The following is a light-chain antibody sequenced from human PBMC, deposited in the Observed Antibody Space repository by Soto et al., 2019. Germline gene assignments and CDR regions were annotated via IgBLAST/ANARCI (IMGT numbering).Light chain of an antibody. CDR2: DAS. V-gene: IGKV3-11*01. CDR3: QQRSDWPPIP. Sequence: EIVLTQSPATLSLSPGERATLSCRASQSVSSSLAWYQQNPGQAPRLLIYDASNRATGIPARFSGSGSGTDFTLTISSLEPEDFAVYYCQQRSDWPPIPFGQGTRLEIK. CDR1: QSVSSS. J-gene: IGKJ5*01.